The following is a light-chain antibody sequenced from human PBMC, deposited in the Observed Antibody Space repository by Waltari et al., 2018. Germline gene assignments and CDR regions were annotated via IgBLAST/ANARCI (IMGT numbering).Light chain of an antibody. J-gene: IGKJ1*01. CDR1: QSVRGS. V-gene: IGKV3-20*01. Sequence: SCRASQSVRGSLAWYQQKAGHAPRLLIYGASSRATGIPDRCSGSGSGTDFSLTISRLEPEDFAVYYCQHYVRLPATFGQGTKVEIK. CDR2: GAS. CDR3: QHYVRLPAT.